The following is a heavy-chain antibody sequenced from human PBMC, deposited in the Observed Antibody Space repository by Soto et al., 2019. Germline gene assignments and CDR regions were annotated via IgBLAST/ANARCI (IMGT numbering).Heavy chain of an antibody. CDR2: IYYSGST. J-gene: IGHJ5*02. CDR3: ARDQTGKANWFDP. D-gene: IGHD3-9*01. V-gene: IGHV4-39*02. Sequence: PSETLSLTCTVSGGSISSSSYYWGWIRQPPGKGLEWIGSIYYSGSTYYNPSLKSRVTISVDTSKNQFSLKLSSVTAADTAVYYCARDQTGKANWFDPWGQGTLVTVSS. CDR1: GGSISSSSYY.